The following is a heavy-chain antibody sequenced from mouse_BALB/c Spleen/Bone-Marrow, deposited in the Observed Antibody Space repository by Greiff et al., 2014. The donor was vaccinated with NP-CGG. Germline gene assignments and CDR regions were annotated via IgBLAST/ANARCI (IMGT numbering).Heavy chain of an antibody. CDR1: GFAFSSYD. CDR3: TRHGGYYPYYYARDY. V-gene: IGHV5-12-1*01. Sequence: EVLLVESGGGLVKPGGSLKLSCAASGFAFSSYDMSWVRQTPEKRLEWVAYISHGGGTTYYSDTVKGRFTISRDNAKNTLYLQMSSQKSEDTATYYCTRHGGYYPYYYARDYWGQGTSVTASS. J-gene: IGHJ4*01. CDR2: ISHGGGTT. D-gene: IGHD2-3*01.